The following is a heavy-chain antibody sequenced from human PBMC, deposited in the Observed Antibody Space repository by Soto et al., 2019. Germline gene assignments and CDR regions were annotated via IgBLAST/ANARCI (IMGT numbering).Heavy chain of an antibody. CDR1: GFTFGDYA. CDR2: IRTKAYGGAA. Sequence: PGGSLRLSCATSGFTFGDYAMSWVRQAPGKGLECVAFIRTKAYGGAAQNAASVRGRFTISRDDSRGIAYPQMNSLKTEDTAVYYCARVSGYSYGYSFGMDVWGQGTTVTVSS. CDR3: ARVSGYSYGYSFGMDV. D-gene: IGHD5-18*01. V-gene: IGHV3-49*04. J-gene: IGHJ6*02.